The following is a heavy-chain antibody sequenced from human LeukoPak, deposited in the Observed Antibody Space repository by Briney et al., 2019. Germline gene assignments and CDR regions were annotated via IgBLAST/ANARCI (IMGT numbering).Heavy chain of an antibody. CDR3: ARKTVVGSYFDY. CDR1: GFTFSNYW. V-gene: IGHV3-7*03. CDR2: IKQDGSDK. D-gene: IGHD4-23*01. Sequence: GSPRLSCAASGFTFSNYWMSWVRQAPGKGLEWVGNIKQDGSDKYYIDSVKGRFTISRDNAKNSLYLQMNSLRAEDTAVYYCARKTVVGSYFDYWGQGTPVTVSS. J-gene: IGHJ4*02.